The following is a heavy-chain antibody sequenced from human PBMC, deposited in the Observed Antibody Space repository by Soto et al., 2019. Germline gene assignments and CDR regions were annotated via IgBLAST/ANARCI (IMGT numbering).Heavy chain of an antibody. CDR3: ARGSGSIAARRSVYYYYMDV. CDR2: MNPNSGNT. J-gene: IGHJ6*03. CDR1: GYTFTSYD. D-gene: IGHD6-6*01. Sequence: ASVKVSCKASGYTFTSYDINWVRQATGQVLEWMGWMNPNSGNTGYAQKFQGRVTMTRNTSISTAYMELSSLRSEDTAVYYCARGSGSIAARRSVYYYYMDVWGKGTTVTVSS. V-gene: IGHV1-8*01.